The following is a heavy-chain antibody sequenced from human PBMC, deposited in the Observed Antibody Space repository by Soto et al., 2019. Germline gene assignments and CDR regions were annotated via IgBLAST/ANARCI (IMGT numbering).Heavy chain of an antibody. CDR2: IIPILGIA. J-gene: IGHJ4*02. D-gene: IGHD2-15*01. CDR3: GRGPVVAAAVGLFDY. Sequence: QVQLVQSGAEVKKPGSSVKVSCKASGGTFSSYTISWVRQAPGQGREWMGRIIPILGIANYAQKFQGRVTITADKSTSTAYMELSSLGSEDTAVYYCGRGPVVAAAVGLFDYWGQGTLVTVSS. V-gene: IGHV1-69*02. CDR1: GGTFSSYT.